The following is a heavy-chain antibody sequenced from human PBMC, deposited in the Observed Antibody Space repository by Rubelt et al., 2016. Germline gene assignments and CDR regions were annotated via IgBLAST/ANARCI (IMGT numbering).Heavy chain of an antibody. V-gene: IGHV1-18*01. CDR1: GYTFTTYA. D-gene: IGHD6-13*01. J-gene: IGHJ4*02. CDR2: ISVYNGNT. Sequence: VQLVQSETEVKKPGASVKVSCKASGYTFTTYAISWVRQAPGQGLEWMGWISVYNGNTNYAQKFQGRVTMTADTSTSTAYMELRSLRSDDTAVYYCARDGIAAAVDYWGQGTLVTVSS. CDR3: ARDGIAAAVDY.